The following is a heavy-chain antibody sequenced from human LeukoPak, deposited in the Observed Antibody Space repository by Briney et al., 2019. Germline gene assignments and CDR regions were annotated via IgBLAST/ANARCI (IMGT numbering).Heavy chain of an antibody. Sequence: GGSLRLSCAASGFTFSSYSMNWVRQAPGRGLEWVANIKQDGSEKYYVDSVKGRFTISRDNAKNSLYLQLNSLRAEDTAVYYCARRVRSGFFDNWGQGTLVTVSS. CDR2: IKQDGSEK. J-gene: IGHJ4*02. CDR3: ARRVRSGFFDN. CDR1: GFTFSSYS. D-gene: IGHD3-3*01. V-gene: IGHV3-7*01.